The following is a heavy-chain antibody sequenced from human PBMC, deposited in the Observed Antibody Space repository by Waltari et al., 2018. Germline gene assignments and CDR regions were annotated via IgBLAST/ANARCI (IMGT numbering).Heavy chain of an antibody. CDR1: GFTFSSYG. J-gene: IGHJ3*02. CDR3: AKSGRSPWAFDI. CDR2: IGGSTGST. Sequence: EVQLVESGGGLVQPGGSLRLSCTASGFTFSSYGMTWVRQAPGKGVEGVSAIGGSTGSTNDADSVRGRFTISRDNSKNTLYLQMNSLRAEDTALYYCAKSGRSPWAFDIWGQGTMVTVSS. V-gene: IGHV3-23*04. D-gene: IGHD3-10*01.